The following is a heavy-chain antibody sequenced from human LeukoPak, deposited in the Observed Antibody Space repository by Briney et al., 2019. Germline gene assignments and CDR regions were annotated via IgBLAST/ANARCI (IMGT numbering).Heavy chain of an antibody. CDR1: GGSISSSDYY. CDR3: ARDPLGY. Sequence: SQTLSFTCTVSGGSISSSDYYWSWIRPPPGKGLEWIGFIYYSGSTYYNPSLKSRVTISVDTSKNQFSLKLSSVTASDTAVYYCARDPLGYWGQGTLVTVSS. J-gene: IGHJ4*02. D-gene: IGHD6-6*01. V-gene: IGHV4-30-4*01. CDR2: IYYSGST.